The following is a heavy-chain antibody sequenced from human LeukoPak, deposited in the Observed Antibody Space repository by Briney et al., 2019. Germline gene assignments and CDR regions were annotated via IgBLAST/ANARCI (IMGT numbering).Heavy chain of an antibody. CDR2: INPGNGNT. V-gene: IGHV1-3*01. CDR1: GYTFTKYS. Sequence: ASVKVSCKASGYTFTKYSIHWVRQAPGQTLEWMGWINPGNGNTKYSQNFQDRVTITRDTSATTAYMELSSLRSEDTAIYYCASQANSGLPGNYWGQGTLVAVSS. CDR3: ASQANSGLPGNY. D-gene: IGHD2-15*01. J-gene: IGHJ4*02.